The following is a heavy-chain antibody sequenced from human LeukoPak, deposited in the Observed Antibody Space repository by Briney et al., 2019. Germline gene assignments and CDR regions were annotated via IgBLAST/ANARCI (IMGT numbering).Heavy chain of an antibody. V-gene: IGHV1-2*02. CDR3: AIDRNCSSTSWYFGYYYYYGMDV. CDR2: INPNSGGT. J-gene: IGHJ6*02. CDR1: GYTFTGYY. Sequence: ASVKVSCKASGYTFTGYYMHWVRQAPGQGLEWMGWINPNSGGTNYAQKFQGRVTMTRDTSISTAYMELSRLRSDDTAVYYCAIDRNCSSTSWYFGYYYYYGMDVWGQGTRVTVSS. D-gene: IGHD2-2*01.